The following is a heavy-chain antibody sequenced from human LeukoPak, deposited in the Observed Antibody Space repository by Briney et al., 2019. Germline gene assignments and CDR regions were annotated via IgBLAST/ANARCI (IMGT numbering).Heavy chain of an antibody. D-gene: IGHD4-23*01. CDR2: IYYSGST. CDR3: AREDYGGPVDY. CDR1: GGSISSGGYY. Sequence: SETLSLTCTVSGGSISSGGYYWSWIRQPPGKGLEWIGYIYYSGSTNYNPSLKSRVTISVDTSKNQFSLKLSSVTAADTAVYYCAREDYGGPVDYWGQGTLVTVSS. V-gene: IGHV4-61*08. J-gene: IGHJ4*02.